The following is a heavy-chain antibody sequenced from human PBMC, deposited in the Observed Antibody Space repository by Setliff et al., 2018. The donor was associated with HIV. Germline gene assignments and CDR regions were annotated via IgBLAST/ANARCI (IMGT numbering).Heavy chain of an antibody. CDR1: GFTFSNAW. CDR2: IKSKTDGGTT. D-gene: IGHD3-16*01. CDR3: ARDGAGHRYMDF. Sequence: TGGSLRLSCAASGFTFSNAWMSWVRQAPGKGLEWVGRIKSKTDGGTTDYAAPVKGRFTISRDNSRNTLFLQANSLRVEDTAVYYCARDGAGHRYMDFWGKGTTVTVSS. J-gene: IGHJ6*03. V-gene: IGHV3-15*01.